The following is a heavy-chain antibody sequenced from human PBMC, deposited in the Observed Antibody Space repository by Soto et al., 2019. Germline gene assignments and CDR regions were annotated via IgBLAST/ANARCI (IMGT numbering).Heavy chain of an antibody. J-gene: IGHJ5*02. CDR1: GGSISSYY. V-gene: IGHV4-59*01. CDR3: AGIIQDWFDP. D-gene: IGHD1-1*01. CDR2: INHSGST. Sequence: SETLSLTCTVSGGSISSYYWSWIRQPPGKGLEWIGYINHSGSTNYNPSLKSRVTISVDTSKNQFSLKLSSVTAADTAVYYCAGIIQDWFDPWGQGTLVTVSS.